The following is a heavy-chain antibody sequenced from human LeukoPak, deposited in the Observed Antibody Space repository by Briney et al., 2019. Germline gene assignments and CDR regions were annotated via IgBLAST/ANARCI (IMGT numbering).Heavy chain of an antibody. CDR3: ARDYGDYANGMDV. Sequence: GRSLRLSCAASGFTFSSYGMHWVRQAPGKGLEWVAVIWYDGSNKYYANSVKGRFTISRDNSKNTLYLQMNSLRAEDTAVYYCARDYGDYANGMDVWGRGTTVTVSS. J-gene: IGHJ6*02. CDR2: IWYDGSNK. D-gene: IGHD4-17*01. V-gene: IGHV3-33*01. CDR1: GFTFSSYG.